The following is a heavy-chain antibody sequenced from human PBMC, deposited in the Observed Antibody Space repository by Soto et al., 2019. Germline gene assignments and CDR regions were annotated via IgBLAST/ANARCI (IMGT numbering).Heavy chain of an antibody. CDR2: IRSKANNYAT. CDR3: TNPQVYYGMDV. Sequence: EVQLVESGGVLVQPVGSLKLSCAASGFTFSGSAVHWVRQASGKGLEWVGRIRSKANNYATAYAASVQGRFTIFRDDLKNTAYLQMNSLKTEDTAVYYCTNPQVYYGMDVWGQGTTVTVSS. V-gene: IGHV3-73*02. CDR1: GFTFSGSA. J-gene: IGHJ6*02.